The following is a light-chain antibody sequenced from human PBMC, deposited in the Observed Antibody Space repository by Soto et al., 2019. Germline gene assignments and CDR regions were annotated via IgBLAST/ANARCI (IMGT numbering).Light chain of an antibody. CDR1: SSDVGAYNY. Sequence: QSALTQPRSVSGSPGQSVTFSCTGASSDVGAYNYVSWYQHHPDKAPKLIIYDVTKRPSGVPDRFSGSKSGNTASLTISGLQTEDEADYYCCAYTSTSALYVFGTGTKLTVL. J-gene: IGLJ1*01. CDR3: CAYTSTSALYV. V-gene: IGLV2-11*01. CDR2: DVT.